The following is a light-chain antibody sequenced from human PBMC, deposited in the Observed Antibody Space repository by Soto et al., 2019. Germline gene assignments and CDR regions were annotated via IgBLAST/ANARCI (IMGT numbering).Light chain of an antibody. CDR1: QSISTY. V-gene: IGKV1-39*01. CDR2: AAS. J-gene: IGKJ1*01. CDR3: QQSYSTLRWT. Sequence: DIQMTQSPSSLSASVGDRVTITCRASQSISTYLNWYQQKPGNAPKLLIYAASSLQTGVPSRFSGSGSGTDFTLTITSLQPEDFATYSCQQSYSTLRWTFGQGTKVEIK.